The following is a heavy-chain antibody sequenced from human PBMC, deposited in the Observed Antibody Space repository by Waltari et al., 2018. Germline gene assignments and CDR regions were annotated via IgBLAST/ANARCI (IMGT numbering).Heavy chain of an antibody. CDR2: ISWDGGST. D-gene: IGHD6-19*01. V-gene: IGHV3-43D*03. CDR3: AKDRKLGGSGWYRRNYYYYGMDV. Sequence: WVSLISWDGGSTYYADSVKGRFTISRDNSKNSLYLQMNSLRAEDTALYYCAKDRKLGGSGWYRRNYYYYGMDVWGQGTTVTVSS. J-gene: IGHJ6*02.